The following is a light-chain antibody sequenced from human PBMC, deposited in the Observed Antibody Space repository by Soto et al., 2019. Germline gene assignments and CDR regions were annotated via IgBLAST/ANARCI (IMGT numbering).Light chain of an antibody. J-gene: IGKJ5*01. Sequence: EIVMGRSPATLSVSAGERATLSCRASQTVGSNLAWYQQKPGQTPRLLIYGASTRATGIPATFSGSGSGTEFTLTISSLQSEDFAVYYCQQYNDWPWTFGQGTRLEIK. CDR2: GAS. CDR1: QTVGSN. V-gene: IGKV3-15*01. CDR3: QQYNDWPWT.